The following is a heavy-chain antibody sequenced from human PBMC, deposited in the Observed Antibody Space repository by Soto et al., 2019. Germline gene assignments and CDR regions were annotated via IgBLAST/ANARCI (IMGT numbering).Heavy chain of an antibody. CDR2: ISGYNGNT. V-gene: IGHV1-18*01. Sequence: QVQLVQSGGDVKKPGASVKVSCKASGYTFTSYGITWVRQAPGQGLEWMGWISGYNGNTNYAQKFQGRVTMTTDTSTSPAYVELRSLRSDDTALYYCARDADYGGNFWFFDLWGRGTLVTVSS. J-gene: IGHJ2*01. CDR1: GYTFTSYG. CDR3: ARDADYGGNFWFFDL. D-gene: IGHD4-17*01.